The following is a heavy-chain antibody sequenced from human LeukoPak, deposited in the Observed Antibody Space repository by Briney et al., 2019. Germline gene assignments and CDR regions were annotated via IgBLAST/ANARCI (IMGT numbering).Heavy chain of an antibody. D-gene: IGHD6-19*01. CDR3: ATGPQFPDY. V-gene: IGHV3-23*01. J-gene: IGHJ4*02. CDR1: GFTFSTYA. Sequence: GGFLRLSCAASGFTFSTYAMSWVRQAPGKGLEWVSGISGSGISTYYADSVKGRFTISRDISRNTLYLQMNSLRAEDTAIYYCATGPQFPDYWGQGTLVTVSS. CDR2: ISGSGIST.